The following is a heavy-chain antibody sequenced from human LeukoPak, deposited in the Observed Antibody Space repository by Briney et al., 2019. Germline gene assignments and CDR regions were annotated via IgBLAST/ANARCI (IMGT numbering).Heavy chain of an antibody. Sequence: SVKVSCKASGGTFSSYAISWVRQAPGQGLEWMGGIIPIFGTANYAQKFQGRVTITADKSTSTAYMELSSLRSDDTAVYYCARGMEPYYYMDVWGKGTTVTVSS. D-gene: IGHD1-26*01. J-gene: IGHJ6*03. CDR3: ARGMEPYYYMDV. V-gene: IGHV1-69*06. CDR1: GGTFSSYA. CDR2: IIPIFGTA.